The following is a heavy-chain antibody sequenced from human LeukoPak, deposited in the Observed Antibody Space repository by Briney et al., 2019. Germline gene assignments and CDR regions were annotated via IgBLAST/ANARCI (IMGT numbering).Heavy chain of an antibody. CDR3: ATDQTYSSSSGYWFDP. V-gene: IGHV1-24*01. J-gene: IGHJ5*02. CDR1: GYTLIELS. D-gene: IGHD6-6*01. Sequence: ASVKVSCKVSGYTLIELSMHWVRQAPGKGLEWMGGFDPEDGETIYAQKFQGRVTMTEDTSTDTAYMELSSLRSEDTAVYYCATDQTYSSSSGYWFDPWGQGTLVTVSS. CDR2: FDPEDGET.